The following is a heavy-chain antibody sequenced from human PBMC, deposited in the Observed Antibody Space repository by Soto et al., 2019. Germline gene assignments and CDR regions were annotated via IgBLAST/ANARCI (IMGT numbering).Heavy chain of an antibody. CDR2: INAGNGNT. CDR1: GYTFTSYA. Sequence: ASVKVSCKASGYTFTSYAMHWVRQAPGQRLEWMGWINAGNGNTKYSQKFQGRVTITRDTSASTAYMELSSLRSEDTAVYYCARARPILYYDFWSGYYTFPSFDYWGQGTLVTVSS. J-gene: IGHJ4*02. CDR3: ARARPILYYDFWSGYYTFPSFDY. V-gene: IGHV1-3*01. D-gene: IGHD3-3*01.